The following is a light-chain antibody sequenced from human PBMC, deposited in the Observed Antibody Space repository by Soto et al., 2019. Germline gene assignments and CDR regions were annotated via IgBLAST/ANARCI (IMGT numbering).Light chain of an antibody. J-gene: IGKJ1*01. CDR3: QQYNNLPQT. CDR2: GAS. CDR1: QSVSSS. Sequence: EIVMTQSPATLSVSPGERATLTCRASQSVSSSLAWYQQKPGKAPRLLIYGASTRATGIPARFSGSGSGTEFTLTISSLQSEDFAVYYCQQYNNLPQTFGQGTKVDIK. V-gene: IGKV3-15*01.